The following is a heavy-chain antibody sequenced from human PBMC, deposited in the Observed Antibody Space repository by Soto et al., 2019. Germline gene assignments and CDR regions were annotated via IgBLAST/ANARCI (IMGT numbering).Heavy chain of an antibody. Sequence: EVQLLESGGDLVQPGGSLRLSCAASGFTFSNYAMSWVRQAPGKGLEWVSSISGGGDTTYHADSVKGRFTISRDNSKNTLYLQMNSLRAEDTALYYCAKDRRMPTVSLSWGDYWGQGTLVTVSS. CDR3: AKDRRMPTVSLSWGDY. CDR1: GFTFSNYA. V-gene: IGHV3-23*01. CDR2: ISGGGDTT. J-gene: IGHJ4*02. D-gene: IGHD2-2*01.